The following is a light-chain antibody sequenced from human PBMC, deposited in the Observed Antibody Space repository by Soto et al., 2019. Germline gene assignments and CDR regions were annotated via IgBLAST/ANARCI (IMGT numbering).Light chain of an antibody. CDR2: KAS. J-gene: IGKJ4*01. CDR1: QSITNW. V-gene: IGKV1-5*03. CDR3: QQYNSVSLLT. Sequence: DIQMTQSPSTLSASVGDRVTITCRASQSITNWLAWYQQKPGKAPKLLIYKASSLERGVPSRFSGSASGTEFTLTISSLQPDDFATYYCQQYNSVSLLTFGGGTKVEIK.